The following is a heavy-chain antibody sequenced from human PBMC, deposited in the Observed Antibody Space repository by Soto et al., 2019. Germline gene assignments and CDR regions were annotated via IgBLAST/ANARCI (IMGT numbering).Heavy chain of an antibody. CDR1: GFTFTSSA. D-gene: IGHD3-22*01. V-gene: IGHV1-58*01. J-gene: IGHJ6*02. Sequence: ASVKVSCKASGFTFTSSAVQWVRQARGQRLEWIGWIVVGSGNTNYAQKFQERVTITRDMSTSTAYMELSSLRSEDTAVYYCAADGAYYYDSSGYTGDYGMDVWGQGTTVTVSS. CDR3: AADGAYYYDSSGYTGDYGMDV. CDR2: IVVGSGNT.